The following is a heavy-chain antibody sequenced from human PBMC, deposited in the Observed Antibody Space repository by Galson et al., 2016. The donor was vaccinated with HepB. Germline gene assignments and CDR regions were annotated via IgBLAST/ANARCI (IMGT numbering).Heavy chain of an antibody. CDR1: GYIFNDYW. J-gene: IGHJ4*02. Sequence: QSGAEVKKPGESLKISCQGSGYIFNDYWIGWVRQMPGKGLEWMGRIHPRDSHTSYSPSFRGHVTFSIEKSLNTAFLQWTNLEASDSGTYFCARGIVGGGIDYWGQGTLVTVSP. D-gene: IGHD3-16*01. V-gene: IGHV5-10-1*01. CDR2: IHPRDSHT. CDR3: ARGIVGGGIDY.